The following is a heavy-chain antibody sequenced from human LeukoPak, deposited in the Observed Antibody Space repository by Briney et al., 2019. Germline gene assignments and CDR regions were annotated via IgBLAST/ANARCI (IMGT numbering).Heavy chain of an antibody. CDR2: IIPIFGTA. Sequence: ASVKVSCKASGGTFNSYAISWVRQAPGQGREWMGRIIPIFGTANYAQKFQGRVTITTDESTSTAYMELSSLRSEDTAVYYCAREGPYYDFWSGYHDAFDIWGQGTMVTVSS. CDR3: AREGPYYDFWSGYHDAFDI. CDR1: GGTFNSYA. V-gene: IGHV1-69*05. D-gene: IGHD3-3*01. J-gene: IGHJ3*02.